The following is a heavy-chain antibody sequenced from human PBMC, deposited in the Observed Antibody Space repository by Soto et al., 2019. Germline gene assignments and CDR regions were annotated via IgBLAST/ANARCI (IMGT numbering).Heavy chain of an antibody. CDR2: IYYSGST. J-gene: IGHJ6*02. Sequence: SETLSLTCTVSGGSISSYYWSWIRQPPGKGLEWIGYIYYSGSTNYNPSLKSRVTISVDTSKNQFSLNLSSVTAADTAVYYCARNSGSYSPYYYGMDVWGQGTTVTVSS. CDR3: ARNSGSYSPYYYGMDV. CDR1: GGSISSYY. V-gene: IGHV4-59*08. D-gene: IGHD1-26*01.